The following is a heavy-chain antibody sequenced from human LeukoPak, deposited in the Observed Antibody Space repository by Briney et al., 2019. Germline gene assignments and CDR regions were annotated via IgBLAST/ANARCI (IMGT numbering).Heavy chain of an antibody. CDR3: ARDCSGGTCYDGAYYYMDV. CDR1: GFTFSDYY. Sequence: GGSLRLSCAASGFTFSDYYMTWIRQAPGNGLEWVPYISSSSTIIHYADSVKGRFTISRDNAKNSLYLQMNSLRAEDTAVYYCARDCSGGTCYDGAYYYMDVWGKGTTVTVSS. J-gene: IGHJ6*03. D-gene: IGHD2-15*01. V-gene: IGHV3-11*04. CDR2: ISSSSTII.